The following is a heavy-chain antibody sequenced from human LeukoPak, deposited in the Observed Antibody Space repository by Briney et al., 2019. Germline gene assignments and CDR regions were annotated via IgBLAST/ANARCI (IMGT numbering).Heavy chain of an antibody. V-gene: IGHV3-23*01. D-gene: IGHD3-10*01. CDR1: GFTFSSYA. J-gene: IGHJ4*02. CDR2: ISGSGGST. Sequence: GGSLRLSCAASGFTFSSYAMSWVRQAPGKGLEWVSAISGSGGSTYYADSVKGRFTISRDNSKNTLYLQMNSLSAEDTAVYYCAKVWVISYYGSGSSIDYWGQGTLVTVSS. CDR3: AKVWVISYYGSGSSIDY.